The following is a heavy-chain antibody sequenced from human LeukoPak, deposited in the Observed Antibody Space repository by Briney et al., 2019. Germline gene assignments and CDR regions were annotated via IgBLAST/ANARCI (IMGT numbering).Heavy chain of an antibody. D-gene: IGHD7-27*01. J-gene: IGHJ4*02. V-gene: IGHV4-59*01. CDR2: IYYSGST. CDR3: ARLAWGRLDY. CDR1: GGSISSYY. Sequence: SETLSLTCTVSGGSISSYYWSWIRQPPGKGLEWIGYIYYSGSTNYNPSLESRVTISVDTSKNQFSLKLSSVTAADTAVYYCARLAWGRLDYWGQGTLVTVSS.